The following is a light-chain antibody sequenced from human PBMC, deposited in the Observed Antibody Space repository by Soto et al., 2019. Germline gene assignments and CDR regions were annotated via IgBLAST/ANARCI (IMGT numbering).Light chain of an antibody. CDR1: QSVSSATY. Sequence: EIVLTQSPGTLSLSPGERATLSCSASQSVSSATYLAWYQQKPSQAPRLLIYGASSRAAGIPDRFSGSGSGTDFTLTISRLEPEDFAVYYCQQYGDSPLTFGGGTKVE. J-gene: IGKJ4*01. CDR2: GAS. CDR3: QQYGDSPLT. V-gene: IGKV3-20*01.